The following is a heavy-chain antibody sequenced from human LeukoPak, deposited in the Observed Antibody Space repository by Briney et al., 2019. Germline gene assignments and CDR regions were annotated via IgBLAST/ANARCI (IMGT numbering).Heavy chain of an antibody. V-gene: IGHV3-7*03. CDR3: ARGEGTVAGTRGYFGY. J-gene: IGHJ4*02. Sequence: GGSLRLSCTASGFTFSSYWMSWVRQAPGKGLEWVANIKQDGSEKYYVDSMKGRFTISRDNAKNSLYLQMNSLRAEDTAVYYCARGEGTVAGTRGYFGYWGQGTLVTVSS. CDR1: GFTFSSYW. D-gene: IGHD6-19*01. CDR2: IKQDGSEK.